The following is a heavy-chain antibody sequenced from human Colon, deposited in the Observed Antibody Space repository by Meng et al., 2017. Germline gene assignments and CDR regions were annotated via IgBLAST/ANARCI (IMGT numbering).Heavy chain of an antibody. J-gene: IGHJ5*02. D-gene: IGHD3-10*01. Sequence: GSLRLSCTVSGYSISSGYYWVWIRQPPGKGLEWIATINHSGSTYYNPSLKSRLTISVDTSQNQFSLKLSSVPAADTAVYYCARYYYNSGDNWFDPWGQGTLVTVSS. CDR1: GYSISSGYY. V-gene: IGHV4-38-2*02. CDR2: INHSGST. CDR3: ARYYYNSGDNWFDP.